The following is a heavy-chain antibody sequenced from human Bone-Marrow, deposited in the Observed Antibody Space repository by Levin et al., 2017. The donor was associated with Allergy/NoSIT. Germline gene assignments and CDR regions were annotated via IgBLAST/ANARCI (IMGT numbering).Heavy chain of an antibody. CDR3: ARGYCSSTSWQAGSGGSCYASYYFDY. J-gene: IGHJ4*02. D-gene: IGHD2-15*01. CDR1: GGSFSGYY. CDR2: INHSGST. V-gene: IGHV4-34*01. Sequence: PSETLSLTCAVYGGSFSGYYWSWIRQPPGKGLEWIGEINHSGSTNYNPSLKSRVTISVDTSKNQFSLKLSSVTAADTAVYYCARGYCSSTSWQAGSGGSCYASYYFDYWGQGTLVTVSS.